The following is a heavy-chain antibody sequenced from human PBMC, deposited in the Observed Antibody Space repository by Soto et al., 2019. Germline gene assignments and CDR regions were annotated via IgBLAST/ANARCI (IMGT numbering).Heavy chain of an antibody. D-gene: IGHD3-9*01. CDR2: MFSSGSS. J-gene: IGHJ4*02. Sequence: PSETLAITCAVSGGSISNTSYFWGWIRQPPVKVLEWVGNMFSSGSSTYNPSLKGRVTISVYTSSNHFSMRLFSMTASDTAVYFCSSSYYRISAGYRYCESCYFENWGPGTRVNVYS. V-gene: IGHV4-39*02. CDR3: SSSYYRISAGYRYCESCYFEN. CDR1: GGSISNTSYF.